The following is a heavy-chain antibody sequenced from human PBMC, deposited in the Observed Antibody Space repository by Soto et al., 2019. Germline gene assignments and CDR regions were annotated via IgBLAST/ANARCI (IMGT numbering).Heavy chain of an antibody. D-gene: IGHD2-15*01. J-gene: IGHJ5*02. CDR2: IRSKAYGGTT. CDR1: GFTFGDYA. CDR3: TRESGYCSGGSCYSGP. V-gene: IGHV3-49*03. Sequence: PGGSLRLSCTASGFTFGDYAMSWFRQAPGKGLEWVGFIRSKAYGGTTEYAASVKGRFTISRDDSKSIAYLQMNSLKTEDTAVYYCTRESGYCSGGSCYSGPWGQGTLVTVSS.